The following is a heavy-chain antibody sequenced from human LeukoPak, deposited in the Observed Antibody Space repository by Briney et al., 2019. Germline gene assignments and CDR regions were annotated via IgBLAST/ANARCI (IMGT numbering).Heavy chain of an antibody. CDR2: VSADGAKS. Sequence: PVGSLRLSCAASGFRFDDFAMHWVRQSPGKGLEWVSLVSADGAKSYYAESVRGRFTISRDNSKNSLYLQMNTLRSEDTAFYYCAKEIDTLGTNAFDIWGHGTLVTVS. CDR3: AKEIDTLGTNAFDI. V-gene: IGHV3-43*02. CDR1: GFRFDDFA. D-gene: IGHD2-15*01. J-gene: IGHJ3*02.